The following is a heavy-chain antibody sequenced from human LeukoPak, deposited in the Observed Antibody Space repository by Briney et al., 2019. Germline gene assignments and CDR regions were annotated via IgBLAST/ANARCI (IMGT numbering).Heavy chain of an antibody. J-gene: IGHJ3*02. Sequence: QSGGSLRLSCAASGFTFSSYGMHWVRQAPGEGLEWVAVIWYDGSNKYYADSVKGRFTISRDNSKNTLYLQMNSLRAEDTAVYYCARGVTGTPSAFDIWGQGTMVTVSS. D-gene: IGHD1/OR15-1a*01. V-gene: IGHV3-33*01. CDR3: ARGVTGTPSAFDI. CDR1: GFTFSSYG. CDR2: IWYDGSNK.